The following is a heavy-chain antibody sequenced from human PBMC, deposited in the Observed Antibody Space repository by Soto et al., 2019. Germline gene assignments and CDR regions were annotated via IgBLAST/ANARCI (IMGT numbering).Heavy chain of an antibody. CDR3: ARALYSSFPRYYYYGMDV. Sequence: SETLSLTCTVSGGSFSPNYWAWIRQPPGKGLEWVGYIYFGGSTYYNPSLKSRVTISVDTSKNQFSLKLSSVTAADTAVYYCARALYSSFPRYYYYGMDVWGQGTTVTVSS. J-gene: IGHJ6*02. CDR2: IYFGGST. V-gene: IGHV4-4*09. CDR1: GGSFSPNY. D-gene: IGHD4-4*01.